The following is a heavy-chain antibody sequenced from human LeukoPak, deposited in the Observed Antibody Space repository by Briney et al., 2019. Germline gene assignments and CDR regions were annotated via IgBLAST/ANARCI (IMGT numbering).Heavy chain of an antibody. Sequence: ASVKVSCKASGYTFTSYGISWVRQAPGQGLEWMGWISAYNGNTNYAQKLQGRVTMTTDTSTSTAYMELRSQRSDDTAVYYCARAATPFYYDSSGYYVDYWGQGTLVTVSS. V-gene: IGHV1-18*01. CDR1: GYTFTSYG. CDR3: ARAATPFYYDSSGYYVDY. CDR2: ISAYNGNT. D-gene: IGHD3-22*01. J-gene: IGHJ4*02.